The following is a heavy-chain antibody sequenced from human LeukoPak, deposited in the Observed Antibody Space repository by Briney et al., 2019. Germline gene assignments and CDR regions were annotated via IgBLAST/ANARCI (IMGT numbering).Heavy chain of an antibody. D-gene: IGHD1-1*01. CDR1: GYTFTGYY. CDR2: INPNSGGT. V-gene: IGHV1-2*04. Sequence: GASVKVSCKASGYTFTGYYMHWVRQAPGQGLEWMGWINPNSGGTNYAQKFQGWVTVTRDTSISTAYMELSRLRSDDTAVYYCARGGALGGYNWNDYGDYWGQGTLVTVSS. CDR3: ARGGALGGYNWNDYGDY. J-gene: IGHJ4*02.